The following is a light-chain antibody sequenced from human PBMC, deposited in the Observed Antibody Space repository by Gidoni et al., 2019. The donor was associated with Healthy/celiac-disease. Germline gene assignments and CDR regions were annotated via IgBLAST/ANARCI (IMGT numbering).Light chain of an antibody. CDR3: QQSYSTPRT. V-gene: IGKV1-39*01. CDR1: QSISSY. J-gene: IGKJ1*01. Sequence: DIQMTQYPSSRSASVGDRVTITCRASQSISSYLNWYQQKPGKAPKLLIYAASSLQSWVPSRFSGSGSGTDFTLTISSLQPEDFATYYCQQSYSTPRTFGQGTKVEIK. CDR2: AAS.